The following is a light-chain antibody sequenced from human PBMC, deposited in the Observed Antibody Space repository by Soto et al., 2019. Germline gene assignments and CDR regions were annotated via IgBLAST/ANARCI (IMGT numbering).Light chain of an antibody. V-gene: IGKV1-39*01. CDR3: QQSYSTPYT. CDR1: PSISKY. CDR2: AAS. Sequence: DIQMTQSPSSLSASVGDRVTITCRASPSISKYLNWYQQKPGKAPNLLMYAASNLQSGVPSRFSGTGSGNDFTHTISSLQPEDFATYYCQQSYSTPYTFGQGTKLAIK. J-gene: IGKJ2*01.